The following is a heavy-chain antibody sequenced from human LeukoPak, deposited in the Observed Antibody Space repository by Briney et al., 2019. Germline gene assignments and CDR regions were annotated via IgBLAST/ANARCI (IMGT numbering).Heavy chain of an antibody. CDR2: IYRGGST. Sequence: GGSLRLSCAASGFTVSSSYMSWVRQAPWKELEWVSVIYRGGSTYYADSVKGRFTISRDNAKNSLYLQMNSLRAEDTAVYYCARSSGGTFDIWGQGTMVTVSS. D-gene: IGHD3-10*01. CDR3: ARSSGGTFDI. V-gene: IGHV3-66*01. CDR1: GFTVSSSY. J-gene: IGHJ3*02.